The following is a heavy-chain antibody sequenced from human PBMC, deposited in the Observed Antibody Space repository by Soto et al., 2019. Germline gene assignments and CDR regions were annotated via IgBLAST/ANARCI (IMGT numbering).Heavy chain of an antibody. J-gene: IGHJ2*01. D-gene: IGHD3-3*01. CDR3: ARDRSVNTNGHWYFDL. CDR1: GYTFTDYG. Sequence: QVQLVQSGAEVKKRGASVKVSCKASGYTFTDYGFSWVRQAPGQGLEWLGWISAYNGDTNYAQKLQGRLTMTTDTSTTTAYMELRSLISDDTAVYYCARDRSVNTNGHWYFDLWGRGTLVTVSS. CDR2: ISAYNGDT. V-gene: IGHV1-18*01.